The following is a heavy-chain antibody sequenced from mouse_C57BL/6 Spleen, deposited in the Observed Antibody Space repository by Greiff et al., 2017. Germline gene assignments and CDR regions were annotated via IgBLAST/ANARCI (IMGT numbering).Heavy chain of an antibody. CDR1: GYTFTSYW. V-gene: IGHV1-69*01. D-gene: IGHD1-1*01. J-gene: IGHJ4*01. CDR3: ARRRYYGSDAMDY. CDR2: IDPSDSYT. Sequence: QVQLQQPGAELVMPGASVKLSCKASGYTFTSYWMHWVKQRPGQGLEWIGEIDPSDSYTNYNQKFKGKSTLTVDQSSSTAYMQLSSLTSEYSAVDYCARRRYYGSDAMDYGGQGTSVTVSS.